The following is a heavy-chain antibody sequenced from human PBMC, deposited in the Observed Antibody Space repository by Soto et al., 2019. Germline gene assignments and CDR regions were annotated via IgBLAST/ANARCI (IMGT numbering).Heavy chain of an antibody. D-gene: IGHD5-12*01. CDR1: GGSISSSSYY. CDR3: AGHKDGYTFFPWGFRSTYYYGMDV. J-gene: IGHJ6*02. CDR2: IYYSGST. V-gene: IGHV4-39*01. Sequence: SDTLSLTCTVSGGSISSSSYYWGWIRQPPGKGPEWIGSIYYSGSTYYNPSLKSRVTISVDTSKNQFSLKLSSVTAADTAVYYCAGHKDGYTFFPWGFRSTYYYGMDVWGQGTTVTVSS.